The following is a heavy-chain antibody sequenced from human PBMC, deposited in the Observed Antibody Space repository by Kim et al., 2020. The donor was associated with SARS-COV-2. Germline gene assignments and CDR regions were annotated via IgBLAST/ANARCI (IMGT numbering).Heavy chain of an antibody. CDR3: ASHGGAVATGV. CDR1: GFTFSSYS. Sequence: GGSLRLSCAASGFTFSSYSMNWVRQAPGKGLEWVSSISSSSSYIYYADSVKGRFTISRDNAKNSLYLQMNSLRAEDTAVYYCASHGGAVATGVWGQGTLVTVSS. V-gene: IGHV3-21*01. CDR2: ISSSSSYI. J-gene: IGHJ4*02. D-gene: IGHD5-12*01.